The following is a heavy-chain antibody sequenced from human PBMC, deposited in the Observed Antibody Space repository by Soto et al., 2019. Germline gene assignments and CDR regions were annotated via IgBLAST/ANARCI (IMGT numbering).Heavy chain of an antibody. V-gene: IGHV1-69*06. Sequence: SVKVSCKASGGTFSSYAISWVRQAPGQGLEWMGGIIPIFGTANYAQKFQGRVTITADKSTSTAYMELSSLRSEDTAVYYCARGAAGIRVLGWLLYRSPLGYYYGRDVWRRGSTGAVSS. D-gene: IGHD3-3*01. J-gene: IGHJ6*02. CDR2: IIPIFGTA. CDR1: GGTFSSYA. CDR3: ARGAAGIRVLGWLLYRSPLGYYYGRDV.